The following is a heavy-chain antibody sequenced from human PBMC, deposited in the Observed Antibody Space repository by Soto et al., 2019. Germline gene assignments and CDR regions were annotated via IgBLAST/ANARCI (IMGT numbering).Heavy chain of an antibody. J-gene: IGHJ4*02. CDR3: ARGVVVTAEVDY. D-gene: IGHD2-15*01. CDR2: ISGHNGNT. V-gene: IGHV1-18*01. CDR1: GYTFANYG. Sequence: ASVKVSCKASGYTFANYGISWVRQAPGQGLEWMGWISGHNGNTIYEQEFQGRVTMTTDTSTSTAYMELRSLRSDDTAVYYCARGVVVTAEVDYWGQGTLVTVSS.